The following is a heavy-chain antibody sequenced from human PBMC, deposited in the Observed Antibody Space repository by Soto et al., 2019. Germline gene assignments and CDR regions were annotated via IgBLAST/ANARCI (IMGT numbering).Heavy chain of an antibody. D-gene: IGHD3-3*02. J-gene: IGHJ2*01. CDR1: GFTFNSYS. Sequence: GGSLRLSCAASGFTFNSYSMNWVRQAPGRGLEWVSYISSGGGTTYYADSMKGRITISRDNAKNALYLQMNSLRDEDTAVYYCAILVGSQSYYYDL. CDR3: AILVGSQSYYYDL. CDR2: ISSGGGTT. V-gene: IGHV3-48*02.